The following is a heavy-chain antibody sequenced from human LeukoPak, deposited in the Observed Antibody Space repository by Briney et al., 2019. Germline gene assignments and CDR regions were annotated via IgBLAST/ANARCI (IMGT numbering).Heavy chain of an antibody. D-gene: IGHD5-24*01. CDR1: GYTFTDYY. V-gene: IGHV1-2*02. Sequence: ASVKVSCKTSGYTFTDYYMHWVRQAPGQGLEWMGWINLDSGDTNYAQKFQGRVTMTRDTSISTAYMELSRLRSDDTAVYYCARDLKLTGFDDWGQGTLVTVSS. CDR3: ARDLKLTGFDD. CDR2: INLDSGDT. J-gene: IGHJ4*02.